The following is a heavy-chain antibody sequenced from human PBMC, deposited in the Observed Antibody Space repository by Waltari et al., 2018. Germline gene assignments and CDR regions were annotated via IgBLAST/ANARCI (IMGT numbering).Heavy chain of an antibody. V-gene: IGHV1-3*01. CDR2: INAGKCNT. D-gene: IGHD3-22*01. CDR3: ARVAGEGDDTTGYFDY. CDR1: GYTFTSYA. J-gene: IGHJ4*02. Sequence: QVQLVQSGAEVKKPGASVKVSCKASGYTFTSYAMHWVRQAPGQRLEWMGWINAGKCNTKYSQGCKGIVTMTRDTSTTTVYMELNSLRSEDTAGYYCARVAGEGDDTTGYFDYWGEGTLVTVSS.